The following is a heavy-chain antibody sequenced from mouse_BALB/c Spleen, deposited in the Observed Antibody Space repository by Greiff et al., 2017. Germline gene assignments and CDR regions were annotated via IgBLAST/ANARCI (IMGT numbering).Heavy chain of an antibody. V-gene: IGHV5-12-1*01. J-gene: IGHJ3*01. CDR1: GFAFSSYD. D-gene: IGHD1-2*01. CDR2: ISSGGGST. CDR3: ARLRLGYFAY. Sequence: EVKVVESGGGLVKPGGSLKLSCAASGFAFSSYDMSWVRQTPEKRLEWVAYISSGGGSTYYPDTVKGRFTISRDNAKNTLYLQMSSLKSEDTAMYYCARLRLGYFAYWGQGTLVTVSA.